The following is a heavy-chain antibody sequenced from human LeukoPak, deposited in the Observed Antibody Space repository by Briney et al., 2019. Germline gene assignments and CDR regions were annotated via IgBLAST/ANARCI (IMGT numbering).Heavy chain of an antibody. D-gene: IGHD2-8*02. CDR3: ARVDGGEWYYFDY. J-gene: IGHJ4*02. Sequence: ASVKVSCKASGYTFTGYYMHWVRQAPGQGLEWMGWSNPNNGGTNYAQKFQGRVTMTLDTSISTAYMELNRLRSDDTAIYYCARVDGGEWYYFDYWAREPWSPSPQ. CDR1: GYTFTGYY. CDR2: SNPNNGGT. V-gene: IGHV1-2*02.